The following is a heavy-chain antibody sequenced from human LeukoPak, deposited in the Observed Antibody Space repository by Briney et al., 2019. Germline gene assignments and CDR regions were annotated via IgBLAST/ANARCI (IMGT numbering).Heavy chain of an antibody. J-gene: IGHJ6*03. Sequence: PSETLSLTCTVSGGPISSYYWSWIRQPPGKGLEWIGYIYYSGSTNYNPSLKSRVTISVDTSKNQFSLKLSSVTAADTAVYYCARGWTGGSYYYYYYMDVWGKGTTVTVSS. D-gene: IGHD1-26*01. V-gene: IGHV4-59*01. CDR2: IYYSGST. CDR3: ARGWTGGSYYYYYYMDV. CDR1: GGPISSYY.